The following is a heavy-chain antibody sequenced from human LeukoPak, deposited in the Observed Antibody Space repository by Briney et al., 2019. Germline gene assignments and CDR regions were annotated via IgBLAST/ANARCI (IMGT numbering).Heavy chain of an antibody. V-gene: IGHV3-23*01. D-gene: IGHD2-15*01. Sequence: PGGSLRLSCAASGFTSSSYAMSWVRQAPGKGLEWVSAISGSGGSTYYADSVKGRFTISRDNSKNPLYLKMNSLRAEDTAVYYCAKDIPDERYCSCGSCYSSFDYWGQGTLVSVSS. CDR1: GFTSSSYA. CDR3: AKDIPDERYCSCGSCYSSFDY. CDR2: ISGSGGST. J-gene: IGHJ4*02.